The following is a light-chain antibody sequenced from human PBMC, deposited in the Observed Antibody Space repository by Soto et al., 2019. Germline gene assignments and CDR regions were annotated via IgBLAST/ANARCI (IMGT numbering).Light chain of an antibody. CDR3: QQYGSSPLYT. Sequence: EIVLTQAPGTLSLSPGDRATLSCRASQSVSSSDFAWYQQKAAQAPRLLIYGSSSRATGSPHRFSGSGSAADFTLTTRRLEPEDFAVYYCQQYGSSPLYTFGQGTKLEI. V-gene: IGKV3-20*01. CDR1: QSVSSSD. J-gene: IGKJ2*01. CDR2: GSS.